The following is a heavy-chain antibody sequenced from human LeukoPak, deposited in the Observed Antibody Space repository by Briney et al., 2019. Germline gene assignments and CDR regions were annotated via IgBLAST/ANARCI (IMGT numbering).Heavy chain of an antibody. CDR1: GASVSGSNYY. Sequence: PSETLSLTCAVSGASVSGSNYYWGWIRQPPGKGLEWIGNIYSSGSTYYNASLQSRVTISIDTSKNQFSLRLNSVTAADTAVYYCARLPGYSSSWYGRADYWGQGTLVTVSS. J-gene: IGHJ4*02. CDR2: IYSSGST. V-gene: IGHV4-39*01. CDR3: ARLPGYSSSWYGRADY. D-gene: IGHD6-13*01.